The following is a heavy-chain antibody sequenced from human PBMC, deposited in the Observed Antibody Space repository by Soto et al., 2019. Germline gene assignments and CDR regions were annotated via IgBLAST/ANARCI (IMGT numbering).Heavy chain of an antibody. V-gene: IGHV4-31*03. CDR1: GGSISSGDYY. CDR3: ARSGANSCTRFDY. D-gene: IGHD2-15*01. Sequence: QVQLQESGPGLVKPSQTLSLTCTVSGGSISSGDYYWSWIRQHPGKGLEWIGYIYYSGSTYYNPSLKSRITISLDTSKNQFSLKGTSVTAADTAVYYCARSGANSCTRFDYWGQGTLVTVSS. J-gene: IGHJ4*02. CDR2: IYYSGST.